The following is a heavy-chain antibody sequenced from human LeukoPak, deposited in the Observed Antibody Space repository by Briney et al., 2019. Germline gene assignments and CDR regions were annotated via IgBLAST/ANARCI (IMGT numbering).Heavy chain of an antibody. Sequence: GGSLRLSCAASGFTFSSYEMNWVRQAPGKGLEGVSYISSSGSTIYYADSVKGRFTISRDNAKKSLYLQMNSLRAEDTALYYCAKGSDSSSWYFFDSWGQGTLVTVSS. J-gene: IGHJ4*02. CDR2: ISSSGSTI. CDR3: AKGSDSSSWYFFDS. D-gene: IGHD6-13*01. V-gene: IGHV3-48*03. CDR1: GFTFSSYE.